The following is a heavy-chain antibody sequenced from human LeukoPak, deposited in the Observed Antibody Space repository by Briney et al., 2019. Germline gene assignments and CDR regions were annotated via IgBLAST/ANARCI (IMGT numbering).Heavy chain of an antibody. J-gene: IGHJ3*02. Sequence: GSLRLSCAASGFTFSSFEMNWVRQAPGKGLEWIGSISYSGSTYDNPSLKSRVTISVDTSKNQFSLKLSSVTAADTAVYYCARVAVTKKGFAFDIWGQGTMVTVSS. CDR1: GFTFSSFEM. V-gene: IGHV4-39*07. D-gene: IGHD4-17*01. CDR2: ISYSGST. CDR3: ARVAVTKKGFAFDI.